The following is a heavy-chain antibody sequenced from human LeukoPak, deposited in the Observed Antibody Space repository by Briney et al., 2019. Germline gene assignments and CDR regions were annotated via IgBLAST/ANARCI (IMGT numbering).Heavy chain of an antibody. CDR2: IKQDGSEQ. J-gene: IGHJ4*02. CDR1: GFPFSDYW. Sequence: GGSLRLSCAASGFPFSDYWMDRVRQAPGKGMEWVANIKQDGSEQYYADSVKGRFTISRDNAKNSLYLQMNSLRAEDTAVYYCSRSLDYWGQGALVTVSS. V-gene: IGHV3-7*01. CDR3: SRSLDY.